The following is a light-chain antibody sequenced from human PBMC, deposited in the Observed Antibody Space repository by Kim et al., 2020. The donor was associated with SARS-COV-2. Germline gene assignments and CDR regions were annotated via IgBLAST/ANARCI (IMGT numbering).Light chain of an antibody. V-gene: IGKV1-39*01. CDR3: QQSYSTPQT. CDR2: AAS. J-gene: IGKJ1*01. CDR1: QIMSSY. Sequence: ASVGDRGTITCRASQIMSSYLNWYRQKPGKATTLLIYAASTLQSEVPSRFSGSGSGTEFTLTSSSLQPEDFATYYCQQSYSTPQTFGQGTKVDIK.